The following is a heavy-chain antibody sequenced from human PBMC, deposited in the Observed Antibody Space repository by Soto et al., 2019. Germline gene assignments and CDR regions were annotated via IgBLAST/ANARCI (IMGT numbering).Heavy chain of an antibody. D-gene: IGHD2-2*01. Sequence: KVSCKVSGYTLTELSMHWVRQAPGKGLEWMGGFDPEDGETIYAQKFQGRVTMTEDTSTDTAYMELSSLRSEDTAVYYCATSVIHGTGNIVVVPAATYQALNGMDVWGQGTTVTVSS. CDR3: ATSVIHGTGNIVVVPAATYQALNGMDV. CDR1: GYTLTELS. J-gene: IGHJ6*02. V-gene: IGHV1-24*01. CDR2: FDPEDGET.